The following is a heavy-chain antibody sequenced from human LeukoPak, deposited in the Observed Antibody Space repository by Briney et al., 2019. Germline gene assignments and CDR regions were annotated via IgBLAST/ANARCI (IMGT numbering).Heavy chain of an antibody. CDR1: GFTFDDYT. V-gene: IGHV3-43*01. Sequence: GGSLRLSCAASGFTFDDYTMHWVRQAPGKGLEWVSLIGWDGGSTYYADSVKGRFTISRDNSKNSLYLQMNSLRTEDTALYYCAKDRRYYGMDVWGQGTTVTVSS. CDR3: AKDRRYYGMDV. CDR2: IGWDGGST. J-gene: IGHJ6*02.